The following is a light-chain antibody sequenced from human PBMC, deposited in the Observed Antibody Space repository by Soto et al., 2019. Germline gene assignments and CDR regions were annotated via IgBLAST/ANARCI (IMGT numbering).Light chain of an antibody. CDR1: QSVGRNY. V-gene: IGKV3-20*01. Sequence: EIVLTQSPGTLSVSPGERATLSCRASQSVGRNYLAWYQQKPGQAPRLLIYDASSSATGIPDRCSGSGSGTYFTLTISSLEPEDFEVYYCQQYASPPLTFGGGTKVETK. CDR2: DAS. J-gene: IGKJ4*01. CDR3: QQYASPPLT.